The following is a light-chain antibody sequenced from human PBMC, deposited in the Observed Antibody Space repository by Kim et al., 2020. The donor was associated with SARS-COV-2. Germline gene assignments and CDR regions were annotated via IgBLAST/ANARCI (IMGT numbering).Light chain of an antibody. J-gene: IGLJ3*02. CDR3: CSYAGSSNWV. Sequence: GQSITISCTGTSSDVGGYKLVSWYQQHPGKAPQLMMSEVSERPSGVSHRFSGSKSGNTASLTISGLQADDEGDYFCCSYAGSSNWVFGGGTQLTVL. CDR2: EVS. CDR1: SSDVGGYKL. V-gene: IGLV2-23*02.